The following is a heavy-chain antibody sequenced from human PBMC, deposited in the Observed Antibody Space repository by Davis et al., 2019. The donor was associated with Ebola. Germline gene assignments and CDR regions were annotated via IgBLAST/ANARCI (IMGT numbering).Heavy chain of an antibody. CDR1: GYSISSGYY. CDR3: ARLTLTYYYDSSGYYSTPAGGPDY. CDR2: IYHSGST. Sequence: MPSETLSLTCTVSGYSISSGYYWGWIRQPPGKGLEWIGSIYHSGSTYYNPSLKSRVTISVDTSKNQFSLKLSSVTAADTAVYYCARLTLTYYYDSSGYYSTPAGGPDYWGQGTLVTVSS. J-gene: IGHJ4*02. V-gene: IGHV4-38-2*02. D-gene: IGHD3-22*01.